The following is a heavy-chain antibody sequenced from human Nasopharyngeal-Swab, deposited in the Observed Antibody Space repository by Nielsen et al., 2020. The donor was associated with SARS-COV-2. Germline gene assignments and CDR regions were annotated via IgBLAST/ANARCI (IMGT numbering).Heavy chain of an antibody. J-gene: IGHJ6*02. CDR1: GYTFNNYY. D-gene: IGHD2-2*01. CDR2: INPGSGGT. Sequence: APVKVSCKASGYTFNNYYIHWVRQAPGQGLEWMGMINPGSGGTTYAQKFQGRVTMTRDTSTSTVFMDLSSLRSEGTAVYYCARRGRCSGSSCDMDVWGQGTTVTVSS. CDR3: ARRGRCSGSSCDMDV. V-gene: IGHV1-46*02.